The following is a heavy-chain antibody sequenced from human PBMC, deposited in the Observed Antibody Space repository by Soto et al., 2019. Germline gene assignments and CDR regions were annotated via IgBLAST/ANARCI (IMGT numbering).Heavy chain of an antibody. D-gene: IGHD3-16*01. V-gene: IGHV1-18*01. J-gene: IGHJ6*02. CDR3: AMVNNYVTPTPQDV. CDR2: ISTYSGNT. CDR1: GYIFVNYG. Sequence: QVQLVQSGDEVRKPGASVKVSCKASGYIFVNYGIAWVRQAPGQGLEWMGWISTYSGNTHYASKVQGRLTMTTDTSTSTAYMDLGRLTSDDKAVYYYAMVNNYVTPTPQDVWGQGTTVTVSS.